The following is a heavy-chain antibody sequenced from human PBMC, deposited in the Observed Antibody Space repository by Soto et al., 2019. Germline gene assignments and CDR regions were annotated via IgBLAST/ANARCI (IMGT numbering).Heavy chain of an antibody. D-gene: IGHD2-2*01. CDR3: ASVVRGPAAHRAGGFDP. V-gene: IGHV4-31*03. J-gene: IGHJ5*02. CDR2: IYDSGRT. Sequence: SETLSLTCTVSGGSISSGGYYWSWIRQHPGKGLEWIGYIYDSGRTYYNPCLKSRVTISVDTSKNQFSLKLCSVTAADTAVYDCASVVRGPAAHRAGGFDPWGQGTLVTVCS. CDR1: GGSISSGGYY.